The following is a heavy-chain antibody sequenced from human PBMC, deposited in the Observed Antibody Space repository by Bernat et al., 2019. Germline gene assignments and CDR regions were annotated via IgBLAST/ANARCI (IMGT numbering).Heavy chain of an antibody. V-gene: IGHV3-20*04. CDR2: INWNGGST. Sequence: EVQLVESGGGVVRPGGSLRLSCAASGFTFDDYGMSWVRQAPGKGLEWVSGINWNGGSTGYADSVTGRFTFFRDNAKNSLYLQMNSLRAEDTALYYCARDAKGAVAGTHLYWGQGTLVTVSS. D-gene: IGHD6-19*01. CDR3: ARDAKGAVAGTHLY. CDR1: GFTFDDYG. J-gene: IGHJ4*02.